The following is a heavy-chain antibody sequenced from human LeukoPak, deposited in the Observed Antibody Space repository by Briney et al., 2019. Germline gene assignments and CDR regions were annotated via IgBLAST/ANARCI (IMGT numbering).Heavy chain of an antibody. CDR2: IYTSGRT. Sequence: SGTLSLTCTVSGGSISSYYWSWIRQPAGKGLEWIGRIYTSGRTNYNPSLKSRVTMSVDTSKKQFSLKLSSVTAADTAVYYCARDPQLGPFDYWGQGTLVTVSS. V-gene: IGHV4-4*07. J-gene: IGHJ4*02. D-gene: IGHD6-6*01. CDR3: ARDPQLGPFDY. CDR1: GGSISSYY.